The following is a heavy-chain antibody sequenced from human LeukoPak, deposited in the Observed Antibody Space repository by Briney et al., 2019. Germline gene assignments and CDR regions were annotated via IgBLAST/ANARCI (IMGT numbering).Heavy chain of an antibody. CDR1: GFTFSSYW. Sequence: GGSLRLSCVASGFTFSSYWMAWVRQAPGKGLEWVANIKEDGSDSHYVDSVKGRFTISRDNAKKSLYLQMNTLRVEDTALYYCARTVRGIVQHQNAFDVWGQGKLVTVSS. CDR3: ARTVRGIVQHQNAFDV. V-gene: IGHV3-7*01. J-gene: IGHJ3*01. CDR2: IKEDGSDS. D-gene: IGHD2/OR15-2a*01.